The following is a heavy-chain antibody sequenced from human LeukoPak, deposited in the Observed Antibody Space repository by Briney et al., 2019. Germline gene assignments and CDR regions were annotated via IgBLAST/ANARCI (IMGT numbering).Heavy chain of an antibody. CDR3: SRGPLPVTYSYDY. Sequence: GGSLRLSCAASGFTFSSYAMSWVRQAPGKGLEWVANIKQDGSDKKYVDSVKGRFTISRDNAKNSLYLQMNSLRADDTAVYYCSRGPLPVTYSYDYWGQGTLVTVSS. CDR2: IKQDGSDK. CDR1: GFTFSSYA. V-gene: IGHV3-7*04. D-gene: IGHD5-18*01. J-gene: IGHJ4*02.